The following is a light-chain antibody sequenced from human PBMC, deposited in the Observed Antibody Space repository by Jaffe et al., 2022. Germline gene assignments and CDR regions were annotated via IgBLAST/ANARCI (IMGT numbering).Light chain of an antibody. CDR1: QSISSY. CDR3: QQSYSTPYT. J-gene: IGKJ2*01. Sequence: DIQMTQSPSSLSASVRDRVTITCRASQSISSYLNWYQQKPGKAPKLLIYAASSLRSGVPLRFSGSGSGTDFTLTISSLQPEDFATYYCQQSYSTPYTFGQGTKLEIK. CDR2: AAS. V-gene: IGKV1-39*01.